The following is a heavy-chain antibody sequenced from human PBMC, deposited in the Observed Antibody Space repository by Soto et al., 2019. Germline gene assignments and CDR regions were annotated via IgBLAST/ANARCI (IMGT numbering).Heavy chain of an antibody. V-gene: IGHV4-39*01. J-gene: IGHJ3*01. Sequence: SLTSSLYSWAWLRQTPGKGLEWIGNNYYSGRTNYNPSLKIRVTISLDTSKNQFSLRLTSVNAADTDLYYCARQWGNGGAGSALDVWVQGTVDTVSS. CDR2: NYYSGRT. CDR1: SLTSSLYS. D-gene: IGHD3-16*01. CDR3: ARQWGNGGAGSALDV.